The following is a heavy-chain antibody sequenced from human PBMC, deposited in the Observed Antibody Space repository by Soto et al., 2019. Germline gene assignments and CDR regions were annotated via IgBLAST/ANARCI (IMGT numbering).Heavy chain of an antibody. CDR3: AKGAARTYYDFWSGTPSYYYYMDV. CDR2: ISGSGGST. V-gene: IGHV3-23*01. Sequence: PGGSLRLSCAASGFTFSSYAVSWVRQAPGKGLEWVSAISGSGGSTYYADSVKGRFTISRDNSKNTLYLQMNSLRAEDTAVYYCAKGAARTYYDFWSGTPSYYYYMDVWGKGTTVTVSS. CDR1: GFTFSSYA. D-gene: IGHD3-3*01. J-gene: IGHJ6*03.